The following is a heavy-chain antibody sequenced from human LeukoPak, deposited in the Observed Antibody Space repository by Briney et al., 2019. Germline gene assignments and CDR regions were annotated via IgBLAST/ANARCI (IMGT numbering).Heavy chain of an antibody. Sequence: GGSLRLSCAASGFTVSSNYMSWVRQAPGKGLEWVSVIYSGGSTYYADSVKGRFTISRDNSKNTLYLRMNSLRAEDTAVYYCARVRVGWIIAAAASDYFDYWGQGTLVTVSS. CDR1: GFTVSSNY. CDR3: ARVRVGWIIAAAASDYFDY. V-gene: IGHV3-66*01. CDR2: IYSGGST. D-gene: IGHD6-13*01. J-gene: IGHJ4*02.